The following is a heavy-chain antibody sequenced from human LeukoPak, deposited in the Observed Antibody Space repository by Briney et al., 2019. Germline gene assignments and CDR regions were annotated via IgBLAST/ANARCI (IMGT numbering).Heavy chain of an antibody. CDR3: ARVGWEDYYYYMDV. D-gene: IGHD1-26*01. V-gene: IGHV3-74*01. CDR2: INTDGSST. J-gene: IGHJ6*03. Sequence: GGSLRLSCAASGFTFSSYWMHWVRQAPGKGLVWVSRINTDGSSTSYADSVKGRFTISRDNAKNTLYLQMNSLRAEDTAVYYCARVGWEDYYYYMDVWGKGTTVTVSS. CDR1: GFTFSSYW.